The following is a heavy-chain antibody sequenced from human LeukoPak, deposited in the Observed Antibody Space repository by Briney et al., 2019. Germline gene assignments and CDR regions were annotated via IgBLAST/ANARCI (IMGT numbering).Heavy chain of an antibody. D-gene: IGHD3-22*01. Sequence: SETLSLTCTVSGVSISSYYWSWIRQPAGKGLEWVGRIYNNGSTNYNPSLKSRVSMSVNTTKNQFSLKLSSVTAADAAGYYCARFDSSGYYSHNWFDPWGQGTLVTVSS. V-gene: IGHV4-4*07. J-gene: IGHJ5*02. CDR2: IYNNGST. CDR1: GVSISSYY. CDR3: ARFDSSGYYSHNWFDP.